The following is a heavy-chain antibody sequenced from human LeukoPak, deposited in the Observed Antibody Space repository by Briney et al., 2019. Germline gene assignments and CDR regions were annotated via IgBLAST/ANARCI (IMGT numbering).Heavy chain of an antibody. CDR3: ASYLMATTTTEYFQH. D-gene: IGHD5-24*01. V-gene: IGHV1-2*02. CDR1: GYTFTGYY. J-gene: IGHJ1*01. Sequence: ASVKVSCKASGYTFTGYYMHWVRQAPGQGLEWMGWINPNSGGTNYAQKFQGRVTMTRDTSTSTVYMELSSLRSEDTAVYYCASYLMATTTTEYFQHWGQGTLVTVSS. CDR2: INPNSGGT.